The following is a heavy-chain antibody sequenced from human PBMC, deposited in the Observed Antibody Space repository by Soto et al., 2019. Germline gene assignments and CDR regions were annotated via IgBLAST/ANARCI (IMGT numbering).Heavy chain of an antibody. CDR1: GYTFTSYA. CDR2: NHAGNGNT. CDR3: AILHTSIY. V-gene: IGHV1-3*01. J-gene: IGHJ4*02. Sequence: QVQLVQSGAEVKKPGASVKVSCKASGYTFTSYAMHWVRQAPGQRLEWMGWNHAGNGNTKYSQKFQGRVTITRDTSASTAYMELSSLRSEDTAVYYCAILHTSIYWGQGTLVTVSS. D-gene: IGHD2-2*02.